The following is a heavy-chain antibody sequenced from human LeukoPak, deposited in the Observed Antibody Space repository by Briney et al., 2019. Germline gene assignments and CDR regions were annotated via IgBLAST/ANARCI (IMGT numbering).Heavy chain of an antibody. V-gene: IGHV4-59*01. CDR3: ARDDSSGKIPLDY. J-gene: IGHJ4*02. CDR1: GGSISSYY. D-gene: IGHD3-22*01. Sequence: SETLSLTCTVSGGSISSYYWSWIRQPPGKGLEWIGYIYYSGSTNYNPSLKSRVTISVDTSKNQFSLKLSSVTAADTAVYYCARDDSSGKIPLDYWGQGTLVTVSS. CDR2: IYYSGST.